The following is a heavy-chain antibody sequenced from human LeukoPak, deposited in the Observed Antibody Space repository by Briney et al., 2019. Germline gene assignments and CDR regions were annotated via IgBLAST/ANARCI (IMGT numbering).Heavy chain of an antibody. CDR1: GGSISSGAYS. J-gene: IGHJ4*02. Sequence: SETLSLTCAVSGGSISSGAYSWSWIRLPPGKGLERIGHIYHTGSTYYNPSLKSRVTISVDRSKNQFSLQLSSVTAADTAVYYCASIAETYYYGSGSYKGGYFDYWGQGTLVTVSS. D-gene: IGHD3-10*01. V-gene: IGHV4-30-2*01. CDR2: IYHTGST. CDR3: ASIAETYYYGSGSYKGGYFDY.